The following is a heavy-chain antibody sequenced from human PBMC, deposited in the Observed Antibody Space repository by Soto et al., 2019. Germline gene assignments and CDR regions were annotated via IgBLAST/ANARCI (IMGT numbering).Heavy chain of an antibody. J-gene: IGHJ5*02. CDR1: GGSINSYY. D-gene: IGHD7-27*01. CDR3: AVHWGSGGGVFLP. Sequence: QVQLQESGPGLVKPSETLSLTCTVSGGSINSYYWSWIRQSPGKGLEWIGYIYYSGTTKYNPSLKSRVTMSPDTSKNRGSRNVPPVTAGDPAVDYCAVHWGSGGGVFLPWGQGALVTVSS. V-gene: IGHV4-59*12. CDR2: IYYSGTT.